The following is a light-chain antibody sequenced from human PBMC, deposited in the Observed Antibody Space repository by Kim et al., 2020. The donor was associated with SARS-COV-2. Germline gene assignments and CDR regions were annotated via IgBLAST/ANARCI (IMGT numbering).Light chain of an antibody. V-gene: IGLV1-47*02. Sequence: QSVLTQPPSVSGPPGQSVTISCSGGDSNIAKTFVYWYQQLPGTAPKLLIYANTQRPSGVPDRFSGSKSGTSASLAISGLRPEDEADYYCAAWDDSLSARLFGGGTQLTV. CDR2: ANT. CDR3: AAWDDSLSARL. J-gene: IGLJ2*01. CDR1: DSNIAKTF.